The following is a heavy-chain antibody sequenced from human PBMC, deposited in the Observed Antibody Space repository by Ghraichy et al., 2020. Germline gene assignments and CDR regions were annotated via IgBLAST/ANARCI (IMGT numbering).Heavy chain of an antibody. D-gene: IGHD2-2*01. Sequence: GGSLRLSCAASGFTFSSYSMNWVRQAPGKGLEWVSSISSSSSYIYYADSVKGRFTISRDNAKNSLYLQMNSLRAEDTAVYYCARDLRGYCSSTSCYGKNWYFDLWGRGTLVTVSS. CDR1: GFTFSSYS. J-gene: IGHJ2*01. CDR2: ISSSSSYI. V-gene: IGHV3-21*01. CDR3: ARDLRGYCSSTSCYGKNWYFDL.